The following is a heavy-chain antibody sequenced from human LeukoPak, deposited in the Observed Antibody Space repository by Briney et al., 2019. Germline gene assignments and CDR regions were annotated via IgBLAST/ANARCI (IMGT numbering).Heavy chain of an antibody. CDR2: VSYSGST. CDR1: GGSMSIYY. D-gene: IGHD2-15*01. Sequence: PSETLSLTCSVAGGSMSIYYWSWLRQPPGKGLEWIGYVSYSGSTNYSPSLKSRVTISVDTSKNQFSLKLSSVTAADTAVYYCASLSRVAGTFSEFLFWGQGTLVTVSS. CDR3: ASLSRVAGTFSEFLF. J-gene: IGHJ4*02. V-gene: IGHV4-59*01.